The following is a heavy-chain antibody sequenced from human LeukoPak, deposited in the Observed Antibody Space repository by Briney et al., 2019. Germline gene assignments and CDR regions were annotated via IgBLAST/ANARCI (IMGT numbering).Heavy chain of an antibody. Sequence: GGSLRLSCAASGFTFSNYWMTWVRQAPGKGLEWVSAISGSGGSTYYADSVKGRFTISRDNSKNTLYLQMNSLRAEDTAVYYCAKTSLSGWYYFDYWGQGTLVTVSS. D-gene: IGHD6-19*01. CDR1: GFTFSNYW. V-gene: IGHV3-23*01. CDR3: AKTSLSGWYYFDY. J-gene: IGHJ4*02. CDR2: ISGSGGST.